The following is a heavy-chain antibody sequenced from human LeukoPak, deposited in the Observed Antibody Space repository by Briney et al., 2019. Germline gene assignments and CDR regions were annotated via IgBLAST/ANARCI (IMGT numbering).Heavy chain of an antibody. D-gene: IGHD2-2*02. CDR2: INHSGST. V-gene: IGHV4-34*01. Sequence: SETLSLTCAVYGGSFSGYYWSWIRQPPGKGLEWIGEINHSGSTNYNPSLKSRVTISVDTSKNQFSLKLSSVTAADTAVYYCARRRAYCSSTSCYSRRPPDIWGQGTMVTVSS. J-gene: IGHJ3*02. CDR1: GGSFSGYY. CDR3: ARRRAYCSSTSCYSRRPPDI.